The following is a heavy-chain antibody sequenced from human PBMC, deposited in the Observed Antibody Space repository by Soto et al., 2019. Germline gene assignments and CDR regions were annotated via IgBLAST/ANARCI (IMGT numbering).Heavy chain of an antibody. V-gene: IGHV3-21*01. CDR1: GGSINRGDYS. Sequence: ETLSLTCTVSGGSINRGDYSWTWVRQAPGKGLEWVSSISSSSSYIYYADSVKGRFTISRDNAKNSLYLQMNSLRAEDTAVYYCARGEMDIVVEPLGMDVWGQGTTVTVSS. D-gene: IGHD2-2*03. J-gene: IGHJ6*02. CDR3: ARGEMDIVVEPLGMDV. CDR2: ISSSSSYI.